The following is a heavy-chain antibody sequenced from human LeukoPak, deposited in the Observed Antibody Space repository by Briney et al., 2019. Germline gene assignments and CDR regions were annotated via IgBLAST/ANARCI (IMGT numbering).Heavy chain of an antibody. Sequence: SETLSLTCIVSGDSISSRTYYWGWIRQSPGKGLEWIGSIYYSGTTYYNPSLKSRVTMSVDTSKNHFSLKLSSVTAADTAVYYCASDTAAAGTGVYWGQGALVTVSS. CDR2: IYYSGTT. CDR1: GDSISSRTYY. J-gene: IGHJ4*02. V-gene: IGHV4-39*07. D-gene: IGHD6-13*01. CDR3: ASDTAAAGTGVY.